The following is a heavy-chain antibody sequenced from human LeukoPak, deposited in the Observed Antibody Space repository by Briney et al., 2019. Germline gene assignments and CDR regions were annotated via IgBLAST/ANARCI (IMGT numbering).Heavy chain of an antibody. V-gene: IGHV4-4*07. CDR1: GGSISSYY. Sequence: SETLSLTCTVSGGSISSYYWSWIRQPAGKGLEWIGRIYTSGSTNYNPSLKSRVTISVDTSKNQFSLKLSSVTAADTAVYYCARALLWFGELSGPIDYWGQGTLVTVSS. D-gene: IGHD3-10*01. CDR2: IYTSGST. J-gene: IGHJ4*02. CDR3: ARALLWFGELSGPIDY.